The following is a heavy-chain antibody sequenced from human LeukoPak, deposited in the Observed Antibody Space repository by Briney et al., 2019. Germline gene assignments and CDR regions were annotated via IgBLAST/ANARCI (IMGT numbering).Heavy chain of an antibody. Sequence: GGSLRLSCAASGFTFSTYSMNWVRQAPGKGLEWVSSISSSSSYIYYADSVKGRFTISRDNAKKSVYLQMNSLRAEDTAVYYCARARKSGGITMIRGVKDRGWFDPWGQGTLVTVSS. V-gene: IGHV3-21*01. D-gene: IGHD3-10*01. CDR2: ISSSSSYI. CDR3: ARARKSGGITMIRGVKDRGWFDP. J-gene: IGHJ5*02. CDR1: GFTFSTYS.